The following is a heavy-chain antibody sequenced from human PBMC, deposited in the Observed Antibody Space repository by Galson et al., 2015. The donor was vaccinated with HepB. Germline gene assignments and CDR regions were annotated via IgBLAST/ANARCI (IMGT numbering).Heavy chain of an antibody. CDR2: INTNTGNP. CDR3: ARANPTYYYGSGSYPLWWFDP. J-gene: IGHJ5*02. CDR1: GYTFTSYA. D-gene: IGHD3-10*01. Sequence: SVKVSCKASGYTFTSYAMNWVRQAPGQGLEWMGWINTNTGNPTYAQGFTGRFVFSLDTSVSTAYLQISSLKAEDTAVYYCARANPTYYYGSGSYPLWWFDPWGQGTLVTVSS. V-gene: IGHV7-4-1*02.